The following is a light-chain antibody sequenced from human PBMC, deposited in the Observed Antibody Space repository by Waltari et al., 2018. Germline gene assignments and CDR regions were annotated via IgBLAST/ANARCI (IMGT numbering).Light chain of an antibody. J-gene: IGKJ5*01. CDR3: QQRGSWPRVT. CDR2: DAS. CDR1: QSVSSY. V-gene: IGKV3-11*01. Sequence: ENVLTQSPATLSLSPGERATLSCRASQSVSSYLAWYQQKPGQAPRLLIYDASNRAPGIPARFSCSGSGTDFTLTISSLEPEDFAVYYCQQRGSWPRVTFGQGTRLEIK.